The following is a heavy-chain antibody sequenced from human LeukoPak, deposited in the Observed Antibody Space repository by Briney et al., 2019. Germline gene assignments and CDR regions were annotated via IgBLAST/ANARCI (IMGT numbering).Heavy chain of an antibody. D-gene: IGHD3-10*01. V-gene: IGHV3-20*04. CDR3: ARSTNFWYYYGSGSYSGPTDY. CDR2: INWNGGST. Sequence: GGSLRLSCAASGFTFDDYGMSWARQAPGKGLEWVSGINWNGGSTGYADSVKGRFTISRDNAKNSLYLQMYSLRAEDTALYYCARSTNFWYYYGSGSYSGPTDYWGQGTLVTVSS. CDR1: GFTFDDYG. J-gene: IGHJ4*02.